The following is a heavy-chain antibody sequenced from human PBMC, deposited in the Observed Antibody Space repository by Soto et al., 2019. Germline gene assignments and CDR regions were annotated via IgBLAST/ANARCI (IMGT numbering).Heavy chain of an antibody. J-gene: IGHJ5*02. Sequence: VQLQESGPGLVKPSGTLSLTCTVSGGSISTTNWWSWVRKSPGKGLEWIGEILHIGSTNYNPSLKSRVTISIDKSKNQFSLRLSSVTAADTAVYYCASGFDSDGLYNGGHPWGQGTLVSVSS. V-gene: IGHV4-4*02. CDR3: ASGFDSDGLYNGGHP. D-gene: IGHD3-22*01. CDR1: GGSISTTNW. CDR2: ILHIGST.